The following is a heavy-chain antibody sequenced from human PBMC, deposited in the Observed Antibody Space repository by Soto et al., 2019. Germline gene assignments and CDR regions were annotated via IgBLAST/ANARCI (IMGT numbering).Heavy chain of an antibody. D-gene: IGHD1-26*01. CDR2: ISSSSSHT. CDR1: GFTFSDYY. CDR3: ARDSAPATPDY. J-gene: IGHJ4*02. V-gene: IGHV3-11*05. Sequence: GGSLRLSCAASGFTFSDYYMSWIRQAPGKGLEWLSYISSSSSHTNYADSVKGRFTISRDNAKNSLYLQMNSLRAEDTAIYYCARDSAPATPDYWGQGTLVTVSS.